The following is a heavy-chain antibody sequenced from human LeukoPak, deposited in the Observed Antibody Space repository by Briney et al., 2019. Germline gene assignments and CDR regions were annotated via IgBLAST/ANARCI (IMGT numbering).Heavy chain of an antibody. Sequence: PGGSLRLSCAASGFTFNSYAMSWVRQAPGKGLEWVSAISGSGASTNYADSVKGRFTISRDNAKNSLYLQMNSLRAEDTAVYYCARAFETTRGFWGQGTLVTVSS. CDR1: GFTFNSYA. CDR3: ARAFETTRGF. J-gene: IGHJ4*02. V-gene: IGHV3-23*01. CDR2: ISGSGAST. D-gene: IGHD4-17*01.